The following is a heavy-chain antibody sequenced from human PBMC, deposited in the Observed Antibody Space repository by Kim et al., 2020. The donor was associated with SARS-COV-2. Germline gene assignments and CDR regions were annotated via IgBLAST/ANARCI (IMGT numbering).Heavy chain of an antibody. CDR3: ARDFSSDGYAYFDL. Sequence: DHAKGRFTVSRDNAKSSLDLQMNSLRAEDTAVYYCARDFSSDGYAYFDLWGQGTLVTVSS. J-gene: IGHJ4*01. D-gene: IGHD5-12*01. V-gene: IGHV3-11*04.